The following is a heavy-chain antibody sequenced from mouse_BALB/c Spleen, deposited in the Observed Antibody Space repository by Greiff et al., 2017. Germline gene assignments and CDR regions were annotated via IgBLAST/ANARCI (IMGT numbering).Heavy chain of an antibody. V-gene: IGHV5-17*02. D-gene: IGHD1-2*01. Sequence: EVQLVESGGGLVKPGGSRKISCAASGFTFSSFGMHWVRQAPEKGLEWVAYICSGSSTIYYADTVKGRFTIARDNPKNTLFLQMTSLSSEDTALYYCASYGTTASWFAYWGQGTLVTVSA. CDR3: ASYGTTASWFAY. CDR2: ICSGSSTI. J-gene: IGHJ3*01. CDR1: GFTFSSFG.